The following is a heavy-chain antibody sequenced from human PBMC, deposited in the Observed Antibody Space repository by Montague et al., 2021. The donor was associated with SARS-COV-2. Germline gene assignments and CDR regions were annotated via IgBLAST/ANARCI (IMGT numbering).Heavy chain of an antibody. D-gene: IGHD3-9*01. CDR1: GGSISSGGYY. Sequence: TLSLTCTVSGGSISSGGYYWSWIRQHPGEGLEWIGYIYYSGSTYYNPSLKSRVTISVDTSKNQFSLKLSSVTAADTAVYYCARDRRLRYFELSYYYYGMDVWGQGTTVTVSS. CDR2: IYYSGST. J-gene: IGHJ6*02. V-gene: IGHV4-31*03. CDR3: ARDRRLRYFELSYYYYGMDV.